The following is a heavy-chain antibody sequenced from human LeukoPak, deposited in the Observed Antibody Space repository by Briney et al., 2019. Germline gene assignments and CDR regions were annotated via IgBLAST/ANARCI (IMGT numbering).Heavy chain of an antibody. CDR2: IYYSGST. Sequence: SETLSLTCTVSGGSISSSSYYWGWIRQPPGKGLEWIGSIYYSGSTYYNPSLKSRVTISVDTSKNQFSLKLSSVTAADTAVYYCARGVLGYCSSTSCHPWAFDIWGQGTMVTVSS. CDR1: GGSISSSSYY. D-gene: IGHD2-2*01. V-gene: IGHV4-39*01. J-gene: IGHJ3*02. CDR3: ARGVLGYCSSTSCHPWAFDI.